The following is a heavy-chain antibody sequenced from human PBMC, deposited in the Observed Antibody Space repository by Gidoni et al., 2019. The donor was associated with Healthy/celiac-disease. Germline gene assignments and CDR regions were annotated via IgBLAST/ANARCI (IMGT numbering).Heavy chain of an antibody. CDR3: ARGGGGDSTYNWFDP. CDR1: GGSISSGGYS. V-gene: IGHV4-30-2*01. D-gene: IGHD3-22*01. CDR2: IDHSGST. J-gene: IGHJ5*02. Sequence: QLQLQESGSGLVKPSQTLSLTCAVSGGSISSGGYSWSWIRQPPGKGREWMGYIDHSGSTYYNPSLKGRATISVDRSKNQFSLKLSSVTAADTAVYYGARGGGGDSTYNWFDPWGQGTLVTVSS.